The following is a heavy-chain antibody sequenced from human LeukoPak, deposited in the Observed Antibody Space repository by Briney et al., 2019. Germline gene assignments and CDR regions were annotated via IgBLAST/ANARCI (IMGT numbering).Heavy chain of an antibody. CDR2: ISAYNGNT. D-gene: IGHD2/OR15-2a*01. CDR3: ARGLEDYSTTTYPLLKY. Sequence: ASVKVSCKASGYTFTSYGISWVRQAPGQGLEWMGWISAYNGNTNYAQKLQGRVTMTTDTSTSTAYMELSSLRSDDTAVYYCARGLEDYSTTTYPLLKYWGQGTLVTVAS. V-gene: IGHV1-18*01. J-gene: IGHJ4*02. CDR1: GYTFTSYG.